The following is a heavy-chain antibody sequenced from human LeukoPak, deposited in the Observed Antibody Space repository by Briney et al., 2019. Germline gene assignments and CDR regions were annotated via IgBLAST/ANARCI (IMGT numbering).Heavy chain of an antibody. V-gene: IGHV3-23*01. CDR3: AKVIDYGDGNYFDY. CDR2: ISGSGGST. Sequence: PGGSLRLSCAASGFNFSSYAMSWVRQAPGKGLEWVSAISGSGGSTYYADSVKGRFTISRDNSKNTLYLQMNSLRAEDTAVYYCAKVIDYGDGNYFDYWGQGTLVTVSS. D-gene: IGHD4-17*01. J-gene: IGHJ4*02. CDR1: GFNFSSYA.